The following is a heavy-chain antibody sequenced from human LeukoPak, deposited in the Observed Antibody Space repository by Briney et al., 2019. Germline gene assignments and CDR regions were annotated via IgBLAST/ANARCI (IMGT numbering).Heavy chain of an antibody. CDR2: INRGGST. Sequence: SETLSLTCTVYGGSFSGHYWTWIRQPPGKGLEWIGEINRGGSTSYNPSLKSRVTISTDTSKKQFSLKLNSVTAADTGVYYCARGYDSGSYYQFWGQGTLVTVSS. J-gene: IGHJ1*01. CDR3: ARGYDSGSYYQF. CDR1: GGSFSGHY. D-gene: IGHD3-10*01. V-gene: IGHV4-34*01.